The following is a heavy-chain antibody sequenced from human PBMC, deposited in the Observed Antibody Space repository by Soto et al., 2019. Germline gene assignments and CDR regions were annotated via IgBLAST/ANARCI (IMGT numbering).Heavy chain of an antibody. CDR2: INHSGST. Sequence: PSETLSLTCAVYGGSFSGYYWSWIRQPPGKGLEWIGEINHSGSTNYNPSLKSRVTISVDTSKNQFSLKLSSVTAADTAVYYCARWVVVPAAPAWFDPWGQGTLVTVSS. CDR3: ARWVVVPAAPAWFDP. J-gene: IGHJ5*02. V-gene: IGHV4-34*01. CDR1: GGSFSGYY. D-gene: IGHD2-2*01.